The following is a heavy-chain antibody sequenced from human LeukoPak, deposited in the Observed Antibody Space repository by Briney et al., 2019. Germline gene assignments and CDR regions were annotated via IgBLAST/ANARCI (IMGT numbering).Heavy chain of an antibody. J-gene: IGHJ6*02. Sequence: GGSLRLSCAASGFTFSSFGMHWVRQAPGKGLEWVAIIWYDGSNKYYADSARGRFTISRDNSKNTLYLQMNSLRAEDTAVYYCAREAGYCSSSSCTDYYYGMDVWGQGTTVTVSS. D-gene: IGHD2-2*01. CDR1: GFTFSSFG. CDR2: IWYDGSNK. V-gene: IGHV3-33*01. CDR3: AREAGYCSSSSCTDYYYGMDV.